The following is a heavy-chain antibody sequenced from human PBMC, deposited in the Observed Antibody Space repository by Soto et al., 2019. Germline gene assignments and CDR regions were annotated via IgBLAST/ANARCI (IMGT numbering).Heavy chain of an antibody. D-gene: IGHD3-10*01. CDR1: GFTFSSYW. V-gene: IGHV3-74*01. J-gene: IGHJ6*03. CDR3: ARGAGGYYYMDV. Sequence: EVQLVESGGGLVQPGGSLRLSCAASGFTFSSYWMHWVRQAPGKGPVWVSRINSDVSRTNYADSVQGRFTIPRDNARNTLYLQMNSLRAEDTALYYCARGAGGYYYMDVWGKGTTVTVSS. CDR2: INSDVSRT.